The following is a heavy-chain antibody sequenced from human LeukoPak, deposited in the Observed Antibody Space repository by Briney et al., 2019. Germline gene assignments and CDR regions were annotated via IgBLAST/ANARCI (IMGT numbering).Heavy chain of an antibody. V-gene: IGHV3-21*01. D-gene: IGHD2-2*01. J-gene: IGHJ1*01. Sequence: ETLSLTCTVSGDSISSSGDYWGWIRQPPGKGLEWVSSISSSSSYIYYADSVKGRFTISRDNAKNSLYLQMNSLRAEDTAVYYCARDYCSSTSCLTPQHWGQGTLVTVSS. CDR3: ARDYCSSTSCLTPQH. CDR1: GDSISSSG. CDR2: ISSSSSYI.